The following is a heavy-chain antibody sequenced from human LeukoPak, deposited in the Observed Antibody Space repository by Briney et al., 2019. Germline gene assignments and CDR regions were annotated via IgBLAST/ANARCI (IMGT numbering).Heavy chain of an antibody. CDR1: GFTFSSYG. CDR3: ARDWYHAIDY. CDR2: ISGSGGST. V-gene: IGHV3-23*01. Sequence: GGSLRLSCAASGFTFSSYGMSWVRQAPGKGLEWVSAISGSGGSTYYADSVKGRFTISRDNAKNTLYLEMDSLRAEDTAVYYCARDWYHAIDYWGQGTLVTVSS. J-gene: IGHJ4*02. D-gene: IGHD2-2*01.